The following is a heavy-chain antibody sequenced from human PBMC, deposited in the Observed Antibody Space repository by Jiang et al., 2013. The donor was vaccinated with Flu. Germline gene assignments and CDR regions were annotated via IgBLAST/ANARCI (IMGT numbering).Heavy chain of an antibody. D-gene: IGHD6-6*01. V-gene: IGHV3-48*03. CDR1: GFTFSSYE. J-gene: IGHJ4*02. Sequence: VQLLESGGGLVQPGGSLRLSCADSGFTFSSYEMNWVRQAPGKGLEWVSYISSSGSTIYYADSVKGRFTISRDNAKNSLYLQMNSLRAGDTAVYYCARAGYSSSGHYFDYWGQGTLVTVSS. CDR2: ISSSGSTI. CDR3: ARAGYSSSGHYFDY.